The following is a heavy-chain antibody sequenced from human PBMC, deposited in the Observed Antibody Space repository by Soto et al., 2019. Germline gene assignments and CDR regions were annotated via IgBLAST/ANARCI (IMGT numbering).Heavy chain of an antibody. CDR3: VRDGLDYYDTERLYFDN. V-gene: IGHV3-21*01. D-gene: IGHD3-22*01. CDR2: ISSSAVYI. CDR1: GFNFITYS. J-gene: IGHJ4*02. Sequence: PGGSLRLSCAASGFNFITYSLSWVRQAPGKGLEWVASISSSAVYIDYADSVKGRFTISRDNANNSLFLQMNSLRAEDTATYYCVRDGLDYYDTERLYFDNWGQGTLVTVSA.